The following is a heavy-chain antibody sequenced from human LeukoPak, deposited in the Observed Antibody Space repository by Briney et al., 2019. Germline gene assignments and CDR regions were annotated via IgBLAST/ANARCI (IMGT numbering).Heavy chain of an antibody. J-gene: IGHJ4*02. D-gene: IGHD3-10*01. CDR3: ASGVSWFGVFDY. CDR1: GGSVSSGSYY. CDR2: IYYSGST. V-gene: IGHV4-61*01. Sequence: SETLSLTCTVSGGSVSSGSYYWSWIRQPPGKGLEWIGYIYYSGSTNYNPSLKSRVTISVDTSKNQFSLRLSSVTAADTAVYYCASGVSWFGVFDYWGQGTLVTVSS.